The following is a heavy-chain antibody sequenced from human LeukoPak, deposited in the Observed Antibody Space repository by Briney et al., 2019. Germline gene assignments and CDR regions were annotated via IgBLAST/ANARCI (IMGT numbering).Heavy chain of an antibody. Sequence: PSETLSCTGTGAGYSISSHCWSWIRQGPGKGREWSGYIYYSARTNYKQSLRSGATISVDSTKNEYSLMRSSVTAADTAVYYCATVDYYDTSGLVAFDIWGQGTMVTVSS. J-gene: IGHJ3*02. V-gene: IGHV4-59*11. CDR3: ATVDYYDTSGLVAFDI. CDR2: IYYSART. CDR1: GYSISSHC. D-gene: IGHD3-22*01.